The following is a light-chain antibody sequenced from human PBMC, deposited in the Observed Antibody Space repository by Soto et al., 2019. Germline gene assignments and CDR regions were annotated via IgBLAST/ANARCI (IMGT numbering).Light chain of an antibody. V-gene: IGLV1-47*01. CDR1: GSNIGSNY. J-gene: IGLJ1*01. CDR3: AAWDDSLSCYV. CDR2: RND. Sequence: QSVVTQPPSASGTPGQRIIISCSGSGSNIGSNYVCWYQQFPGTAPKLLIYRNDQRPSGVPDRFSGSKSGTSASLAISGLRSDDEADYYCAAWDDSLSCYVFGTGTKLTVL.